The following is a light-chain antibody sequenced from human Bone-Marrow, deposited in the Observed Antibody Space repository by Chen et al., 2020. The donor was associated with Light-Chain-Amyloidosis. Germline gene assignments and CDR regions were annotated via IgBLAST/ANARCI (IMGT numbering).Light chain of an antibody. J-gene: IGKJ1*01. CDR2: GVS. CDR1: QTISSNY. V-gene: IGKV3-20*01. Sequence: EIVLTQSPGTLSLSPGEGANLSCRASQTISSNYLAWYQQKPGQAPRLLIYGVSSRATGIPDRFSGSGSGTDFTLTISRLEPEDFAVYYCQQYSSSPWTFGQGTKVEIK. CDR3: QQYSSSPWT.